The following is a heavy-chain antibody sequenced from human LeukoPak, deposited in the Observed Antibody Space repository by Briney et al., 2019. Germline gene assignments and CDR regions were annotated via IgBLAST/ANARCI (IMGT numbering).Heavy chain of an antibody. CDR3: AKQQAGYYDSNGYPFDC. CDR2: MYLSGTT. J-gene: IGHJ4*02. D-gene: IGHD3-22*01. Sequence: SGTLSLTCTVSGDSINSLDLWSWVRQPPGKGLEWIGEMYLSGTTHSNPSVKSRVTISIDKSKNQFFLNLSSVTAADTAVYYCAKQQAGYYDSNGYPFDCWGQGTLVTVSS. CDR1: GDSINSLDL. V-gene: IGHV4-4*02.